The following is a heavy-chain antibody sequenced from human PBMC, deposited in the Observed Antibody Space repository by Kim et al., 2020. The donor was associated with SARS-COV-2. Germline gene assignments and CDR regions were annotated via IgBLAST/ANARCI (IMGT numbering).Heavy chain of an antibody. CDR3: AKDLEYYDILTGYLRTVDYYYYGMDV. CDR2: ISYDGSNK. CDR1: GFTFSSCA. D-gene: IGHD3-9*01. J-gene: IGHJ6*02. V-gene: IGHV3-30*04. Sequence: GGSLRLSCAASGFTFSSCAIHWVRQAPGKGLEWVAVISYDGSNKYYADSVKGRFTISRDNSKNTLYLQMNSLRAEDTAVYYCAKDLEYYDILTGYLRTVDYYYYGMDVWGQGTTVTVSS.